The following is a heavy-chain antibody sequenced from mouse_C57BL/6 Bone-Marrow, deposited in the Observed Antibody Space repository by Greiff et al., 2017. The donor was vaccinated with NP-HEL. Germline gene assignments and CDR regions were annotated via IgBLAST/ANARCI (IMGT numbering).Heavy chain of an antibody. CDR3: AINYYGAY. V-gene: IGHV5-6*01. J-gene: IGHJ2*01. Sequence: EVQLVESGGDLVKPGGSLKLSCAASGFTFSSYGMSWVRQTPDKRLEWVATISSGGSYTYYPASVKGRFTISRDNAKNTLYLQMSSLKSEDTAMYYCAINYYGAYWGQGTTLTVSS. CDR1: GFTFSSYG. CDR2: ISSGGSYT.